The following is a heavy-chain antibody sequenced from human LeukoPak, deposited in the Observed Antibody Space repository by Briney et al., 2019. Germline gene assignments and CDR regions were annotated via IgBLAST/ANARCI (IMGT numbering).Heavy chain of an antibody. Sequence: SETLSLTCAVYGGSFSGYYWSWIRQPPGKGLEWIGEINHSGSTNYNPSLKSRVTISVDTSKNQFSLKLSSVTAADTAVYYCARDRSIGYDSSGREYYYYYMDVWGKGTTVTVSS. J-gene: IGHJ6*03. V-gene: IGHV4-34*01. CDR2: INHSGST. D-gene: IGHD3-22*01. CDR3: ARDRSIGYDSSGREYYYYYMDV. CDR1: GGSFSGYY.